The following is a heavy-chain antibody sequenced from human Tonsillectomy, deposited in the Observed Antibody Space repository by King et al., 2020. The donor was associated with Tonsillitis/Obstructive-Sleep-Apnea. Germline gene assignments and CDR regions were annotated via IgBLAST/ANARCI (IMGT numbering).Heavy chain of an antibody. Sequence: VQLVESGAEVKKPGASVKVSCKASGYTFTSYGISWVRQAPGQGLEWVGWISAYNGNTNYAQKLKGRITLSTDTSTSTAYMALRSLRSDDTAVYYCARDWGRHQLLEAKTIDFWGQGTLVAISS. CDR3: ARDWGRHQLLEAKTIDF. CDR1: GYTFTSYG. J-gene: IGHJ4*02. V-gene: IGHV1-18*01. CDR2: ISAYNGNT. D-gene: IGHD2-2*01.